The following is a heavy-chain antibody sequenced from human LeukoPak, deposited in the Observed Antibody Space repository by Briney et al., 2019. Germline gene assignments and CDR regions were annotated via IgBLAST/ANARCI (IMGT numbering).Heavy chain of an antibody. CDR2: IYSSETT. CDR3: AREEFCNGGGCSFDS. V-gene: IGHV4-39*07. J-gene: IGHJ4*02. CDR1: GGYISSGSYY. Sequence: SETLSLTCTVSGGYISSGSYYWAWIRQPPGKGLEWIGSIYSSETTNYNPSLKSRVTVSLYTSKNHFSLNLSSVTAAGTAMYYCAREEFCNGGGCSFDSWGQGALGTVSS. D-gene: IGHD2-15*01.